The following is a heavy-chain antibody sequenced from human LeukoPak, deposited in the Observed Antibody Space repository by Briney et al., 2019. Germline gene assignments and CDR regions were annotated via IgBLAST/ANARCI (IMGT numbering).Heavy chain of an antibody. V-gene: IGHV4-38-2*01. CDR1: GYSISGGYY. J-gene: IGHJ4*02. Sequence: SETLSLTCAVSGYSISGGYYWGWIRQPPGKGLEWIGSIYHSGSTYYNPSLKSRVTISVDTSKNQFSLKLSSVTAADTAVYYRARTRQLVRDFDYWGQGTLVTVSS. D-gene: IGHD6-6*01. CDR3: ARTRQLVRDFDY. CDR2: IYHSGST.